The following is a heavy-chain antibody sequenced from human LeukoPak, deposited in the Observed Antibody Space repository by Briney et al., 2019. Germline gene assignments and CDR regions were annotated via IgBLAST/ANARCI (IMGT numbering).Heavy chain of an antibody. V-gene: IGHV3-74*01. Sequence: GGSLRLSCAASGFSFSSYWMHWVRQGPGEGLVWVSRINSDGSTANYADSVKGRFTISRDNAKNTLYLQMNSLRGDDTAMYYCTRAGTYRHDYWGQGTLVTVSS. D-gene: IGHD2-21*01. J-gene: IGHJ4*02. CDR3: TRAGTYRHDY. CDR1: GFSFSSYW. CDR2: INSDGSTA.